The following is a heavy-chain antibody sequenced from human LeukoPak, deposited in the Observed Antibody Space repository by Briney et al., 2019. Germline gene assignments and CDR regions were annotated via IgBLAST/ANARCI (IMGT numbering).Heavy chain of an antibody. CDR2: INPNSGGT. D-gene: IGHD6-6*01. Sequence: GASVKVSCKASGYTFTGYYMHWVRQAPGQGLEWMGWINPNSGGTNYAQKFQGRVTMTRDTSISTAYMELSRLRSDDTAVYYCARGPSPLFSSSSDDYYYMDVWGKGTTVTVSS. J-gene: IGHJ6*03. CDR1: GYTFTGYY. V-gene: IGHV1-2*02. CDR3: ARGPSPLFSSSSDDYYYMDV.